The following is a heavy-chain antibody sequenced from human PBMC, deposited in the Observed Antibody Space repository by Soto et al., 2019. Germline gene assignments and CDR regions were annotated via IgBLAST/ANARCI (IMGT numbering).Heavy chain of an antibody. CDR2: INPNSGGT. Sequence: ASVKVSCKASGYTFTVYYMHWVRQAPGQGLEWMGWINPNSGGTNYAQKFQGWVTMTRDTSISTAYMELSRLRSDDTAVYYCAVNLMTTIYYFDYWGQGTLVTVSS. D-gene: IGHD3-16*01. J-gene: IGHJ4*02. CDR1: GYTFTVYY. V-gene: IGHV1-2*04. CDR3: AVNLMTTIYYFDY.